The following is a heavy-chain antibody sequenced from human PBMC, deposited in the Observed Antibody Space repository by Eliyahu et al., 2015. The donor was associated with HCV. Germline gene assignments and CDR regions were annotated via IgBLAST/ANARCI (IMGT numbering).Heavy chain of an antibody. CDR3: AKAGGVSSTSLNSFALDV. D-gene: IGHD2-2*01. CDR2: ISGSGGST. CDR1: GFTFSSYA. V-gene: IGHV3-23*01. Sequence: EVQLLESGGGLVQPGGSLRLSCAASGFTFSSYAMSWVRXAPGKGLEWVSGISGSGGSTYYADSVKGRVTISRDNSKNTLYVQMNSLRAEDTAVYYCAKAGGVSSTSLNSFALDVWGQGTTVTVSS. J-gene: IGHJ6*02.